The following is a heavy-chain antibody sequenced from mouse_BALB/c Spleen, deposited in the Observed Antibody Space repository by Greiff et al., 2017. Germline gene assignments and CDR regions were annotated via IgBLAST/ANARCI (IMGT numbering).Heavy chain of an antibody. Sequence: DVQLVESGGGLVQPGGSLRLSCATSGFTFTDYYMSWVRQPPGKALEWLGFIRNKANGYTTEYSASVKGRFTISRDNSQSILYLQMNTLRAEDSATYYCATPDRYDAWFAYWGQGTLVTVSA. V-gene: IGHV7-3*02. J-gene: IGHJ3*01. CDR3: ATPDRYDAWFAY. D-gene: IGHD2-14*01. CDR2: IRNKANGYTT. CDR1: GFTFTDYY.